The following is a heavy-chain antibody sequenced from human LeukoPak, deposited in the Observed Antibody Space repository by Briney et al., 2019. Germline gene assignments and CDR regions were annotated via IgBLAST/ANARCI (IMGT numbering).Heavy chain of an antibody. Sequence: GGSLRLSCAASGFTFSSYAMHWVRQAPGKGLEWVAVISYDGSNKYYADSVKGRFTISRDNSKNTLYLQMNSLRAEDTAVYYCANVPGIAAAGNDYWGQGTLVTVSS. V-gene: IGHV3-30-3*01. CDR1: GFTFSSYA. CDR2: ISYDGSNK. J-gene: IGHJ4*02. CDR3: ANVPGIAAAGNDY. D-gene: IGHD6-13*01.